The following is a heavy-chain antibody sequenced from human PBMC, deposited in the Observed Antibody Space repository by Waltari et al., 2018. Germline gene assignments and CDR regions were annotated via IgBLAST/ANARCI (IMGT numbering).Heavy chain of an antibody. Sequence: LVNPTETLTLTCTVSGFSLSNARMGVSWIRQPPGKALEWLAHIFSNDEKSYSTSLKSRLTISKDTSKSQVVLTMTNMDPVDTATYYCARIRGGYCSSTSCPIYYYYMDVWGKGTTVTVSS. CDR1: GFSLSNARMG. J-gene: IGHJ6*03. CDR2: IFSNDEK. CDR3: ARIRGGYCSSTSCPIYYYYMDV. D-gene: IGHD2-2*01. V-gene: IGHV2-26*01.